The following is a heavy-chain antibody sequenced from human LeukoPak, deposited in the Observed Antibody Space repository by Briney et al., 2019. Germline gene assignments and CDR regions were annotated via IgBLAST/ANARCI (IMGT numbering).Heavy chain of an antibody. D-gene: IGHD4-11*01. Sequence: QSGGSQRVSCAASGFSVSSDYMSWVRQAPGKGLEWVSSIYTGGSTYYADSVKGRFTISRDDYKNTLYLQMGSLRAEDSAVYYCARLVTAVTGCGTFDIWGHGTMVTVS. J-gene: IGHJ3*02. CDR2: IYTGGST. CDR1: GFSVSSDY. V-gene: IGHV3-53*01. CDR3: ARLVTAVTGCGTFDI.